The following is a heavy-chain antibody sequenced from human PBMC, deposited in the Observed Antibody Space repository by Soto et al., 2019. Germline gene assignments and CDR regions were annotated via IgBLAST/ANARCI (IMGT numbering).Heavy chain of an antibody. CDR2: IYNGGST. CDR3: TKGPSGDKVDS. CDR1: GSSITSDKSY. D-gene: IGHD7-27*01. Sequence: PSETLSLTCTVSGSSITSDKSYCWAWVRQSPKKGLEWIGHIYNGGSTYHNPSLNSRASISVDTSKNQFSLRLNSVSAADTAVYYCTKGPSGDKVDSWGQGTLVTVSS. V-gene: IGHV4-30-4*01. J-gene: IGHJ4*02.